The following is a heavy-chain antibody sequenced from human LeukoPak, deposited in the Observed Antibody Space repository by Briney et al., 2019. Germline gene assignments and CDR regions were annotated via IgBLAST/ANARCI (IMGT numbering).Heavy chain of an antibody. J-gene: IGHJ3*02. CDR2: IYYSGST. CDR3: ARVYRMATIGAFDI. Sequence: PSETLSLTCTVSGGSIISYYWSWIRQPPGKGLEWMGHIYYSGSTNYNPSLKSRVTISVDTSKNQFSLKLSSVTAADTAVYYCARVYRMATIGAFDIWGQGTMVAVSS. V-gene: IGHV4-59*01. D-gene: IGHD5-24*01. CDR1: GGSIISYY.